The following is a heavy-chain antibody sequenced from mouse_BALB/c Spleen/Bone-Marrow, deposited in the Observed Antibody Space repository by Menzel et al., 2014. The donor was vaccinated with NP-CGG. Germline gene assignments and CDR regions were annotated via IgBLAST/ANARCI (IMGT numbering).Heavy chain of an antibody. CDR3: ASNWDYAMDY. V-gene: IGHV2-2*02. CDR1: GFSLTSYG. Sequence: QVQLQQSGPGLVQPSQSLSITCTVSGFSLTSYGVHWVRQSPGKGLKWLGVIWSGGSTDYNAAFISRLSITKDNSKSQVFFKMNSLQANDTAIYYCASNWDYAMDYWGQGTSVTVSS. J-gene: IGHJ4*01. CDR2: IWSGGST. D-gene: IGHD4-1*01.